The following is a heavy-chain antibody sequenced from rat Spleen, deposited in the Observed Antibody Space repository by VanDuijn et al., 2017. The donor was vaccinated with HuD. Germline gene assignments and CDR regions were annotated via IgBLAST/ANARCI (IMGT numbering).Heavy chain of an antibody. CDR3: VRESFGVDY. V-gene: IGHV4-2*01. D-gene: IGHD4-3*01. Sequence: EVQLVETGGGLVQPGRSLKLSCVASGFTFNRYWMGWVRQAPGKGLEWIGEINKDSRTIKYTPSLKDKFTISRDNAQNTLYLQMSKLGSEDTAIYYCVRESFGVDYWGQGVMVTVSS. CDR2: INKDSRTI. J-gene: IGHJ2*01. CDR1: GFTFNRYW.